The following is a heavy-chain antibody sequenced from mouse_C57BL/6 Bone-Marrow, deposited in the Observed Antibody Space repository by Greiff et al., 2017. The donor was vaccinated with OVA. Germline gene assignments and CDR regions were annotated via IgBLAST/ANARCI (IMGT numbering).Heavy chain of an antibody. J-gene: IGHJ4*01. CDR1: GYTFTSYG. D-gene: IGHD2-3*01. V-gene: IGHV1-58*01. Sequence: EVKLQESGAELVRPGSSVKMSCKPSGYTFTSYGINWVKQRPGQGLEWIGYIYIGNGYTEYNEKFKGKATLTSDTSSSTAYMQLSSLTSEDSAIYFCALDLSFYAMDYWGQGTSVTVSS. CDR3: ALDLSFYAMDY. CDR2: IYIGNGYT.